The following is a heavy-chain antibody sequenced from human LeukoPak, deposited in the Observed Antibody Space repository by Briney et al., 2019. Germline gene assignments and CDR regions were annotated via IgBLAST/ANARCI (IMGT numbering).Heavy chain of an antibody. J-gene: IGHJ4*02. D-gene: IGHD6-13*01. CDR3: ARGVGSSWYYFDY. V-gene: IGHV4-59*11. Sequence: SETLSLTCTVSGGSISSHYWSWIRQPPGKGLEWIGYIYYSGSTNYNPSLKSRVTISVDTSKNQFSLELSSVTAADTAVYYCARGVGSSWYYFDYWGQGTLVTVSS. CDR1: GGSISSHY. CDR2: IYYSGST.